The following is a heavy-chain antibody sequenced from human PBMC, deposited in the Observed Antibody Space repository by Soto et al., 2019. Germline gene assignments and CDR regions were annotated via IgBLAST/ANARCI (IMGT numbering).Heavy chain of an antibody. CDR3: ARDLSVAGTLGY. Sequence: ASVKVSCKASGYTFTSYGIGWVRQAPGQGLEWMGWISAYNGNTNYAQKLQGRVTMTTDTSTSTAYMELRSLRSDDTAVYCCARDLSVAGTLGYWGQGTLVTVSS. CDR2: ISAYNGNT. CDR1: GYTFTSYG. V-gene: IGHV1-18*01. J-gene: IGHJ4*02. D-gene: IGHD6-19*01.